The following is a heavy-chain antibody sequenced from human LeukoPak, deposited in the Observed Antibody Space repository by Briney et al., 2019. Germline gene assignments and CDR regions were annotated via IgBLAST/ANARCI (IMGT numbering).Heavy chain of an antibody. V-gene: IGHV1-18*01. CDR2: ISAYNGNT. CDR1: GYTFTSYG. D-gene: IGHD6-13*01. J-gene: IGHJ5*02. CDR3: ARDPGSSWPNWFDP. Sequence: GASVKVSCKASGYTFTSYGISWVRQAPRQGLEWMGWISAYNGNTNYAQKLQGRVTMTTDTSTSTAYMELRSLRSDDTAVYYCARDPGSSWPNWFDPWGQGTLVTVSS.